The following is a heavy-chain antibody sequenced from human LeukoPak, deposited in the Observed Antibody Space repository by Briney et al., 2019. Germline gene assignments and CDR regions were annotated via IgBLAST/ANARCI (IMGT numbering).Heavy chain of an antibody. V-gene: IGHV4-59*11. Sequence: SETLSLTCSVSGGSISSHYWSWIRQPPGKGLEWIGYIYYTGTTNYKPSLKSRVTISVDTSKNQFSLKLSSVTAADTAVYYCARAPDYGDYVSFDYWGQGTLVTVSS. CDR3: ARAPDYGDYVSFDY. CDR2: IYYTGTT. J-gene: IGHJ4*02. D-gene: IGHD4-17*01. CDR1: GGSISSHY.